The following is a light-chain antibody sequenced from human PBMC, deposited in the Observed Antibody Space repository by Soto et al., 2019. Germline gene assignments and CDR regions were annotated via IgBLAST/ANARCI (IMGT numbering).Light chain of an antibody. V-gene: IGKV1-39*01. CDR3: QQSYSTPTT. CDR1: QSISSY. Sequence: DIQMTQSPSSLSAYVGDRVTITCRASQSISSYLNWYQQKPGKAPKLLIYAASSLQSGVPSRFSGSGSGTDFTLTISSLQPEDFATYYGQQSYSTPTTFGQGTRLE. CDR2: AAS. J-gene: IGKJ5*01.